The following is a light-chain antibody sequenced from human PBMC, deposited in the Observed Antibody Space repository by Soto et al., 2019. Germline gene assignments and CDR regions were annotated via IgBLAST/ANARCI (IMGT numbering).Light chain of an antibody. CDR1: QGISSY. CDR2: AAS. Sequence: DLQFTQSPSFLSASVGDRVTITFRASQGISSYLAWYQQKPGKAPKLLIYAASTLQSGVPSRFSGSGSGTEFTLTISSLQPEDFATYYCQQLNSYPRTFGQGTKVDI. V-gene: IGKV1-9*01. CDR3: QQLNSYPRT. J-gene: IGKJ1*01.